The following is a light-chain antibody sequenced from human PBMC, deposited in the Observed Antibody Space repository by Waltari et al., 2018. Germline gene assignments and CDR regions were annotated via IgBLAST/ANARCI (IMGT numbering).Light chain of an antibody. J-gene: IGKJ1*01. V-gene: IGKV1-5*03. CDR1: QTISIW. Sequence: IQMTQSPSTLSASVGDRVPITCRASQTISIWLAWHQQKPGKAPKLLISKSSVLESGVPSRFSGSGSGTEFTLTINSLQPDDFATYYCQQYYSHRAFGQGTKVEIK. CDR2: KSS. CDR3: QQYYSHRA.